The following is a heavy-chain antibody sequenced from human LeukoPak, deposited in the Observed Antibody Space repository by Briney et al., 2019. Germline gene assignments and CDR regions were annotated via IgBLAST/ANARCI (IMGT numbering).Heavy chain of an antibody. J-gene: IGHJ3*02. D-gene: IGHD3-9*01. CDR2: IYYSGST. Sequence: PSETLSLTCTVSGGSISSSSYYWGWIRQPPGKGLEWIGSIYYSGSTYYNPSLKSRVTISVDTSKNQFSLKLSSVTAADTAVYYCARRTTYYDIVTTYYIHAFDIWGRGTMVTVSS. CDR3: ARRTTYYDIVTTYYIHAFDI. V-gene: IGHV4-39*07. CDR1: GGSISSSSYY.